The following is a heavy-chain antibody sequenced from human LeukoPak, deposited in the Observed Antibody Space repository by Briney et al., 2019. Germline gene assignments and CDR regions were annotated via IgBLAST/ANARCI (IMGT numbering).Heavy chain of an antibody. CDR2: INSDGSST. D-gene: IGHD6-13*01. Sequence: GGSLRLSCAASGFTFSSYWMHWVRQAPGKGLVWVSRINSDGSSTSYADSVKGRFTISRDNAKNTLYLQMNSLRAEDTAVYYCARLGSSSWFSYYYMDVWGKGTTVTVSS. CDR3: ARLGSSSWFSYYYMDV. J-gene: IGHJ6*03. CDR1: GFTFSSYW. V-gene: IGHV3-74*01.